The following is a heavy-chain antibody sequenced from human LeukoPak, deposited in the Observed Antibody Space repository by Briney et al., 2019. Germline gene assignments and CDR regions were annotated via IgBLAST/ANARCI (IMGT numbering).Heavy chain of an antibody. CDR3: ARDLRRRSSGSYQGYNWFDP. CDR2: IHHTGST. J-gene: IGHJ5*02. Sequence: SETLSLTCTVSGYSISSAYYWGWIRQPPGKGLEWIGSIHHTGSTYYNPSLKSRATISVDTSKNQFSLKLSSVAAADTAVYYCARDLRRRSSGSYQGYNWFDPWGQGTLVTVSS. CDR1: GYSISSAYY. D-gene: IGHD3-10*01. V-gene: IGHV4-38-2*02.